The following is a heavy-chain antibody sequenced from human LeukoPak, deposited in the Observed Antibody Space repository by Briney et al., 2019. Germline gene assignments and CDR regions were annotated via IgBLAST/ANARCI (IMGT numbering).Heavy chain of an antibody. Sequence: SETLSLTCTVSGGSISSGDYYWSWIRQPPGKGLEWIGYIYYSGSTYYNPSLKSRVTISVDTSKNQFSLKLSSVTDADTAVYYCARESNKVVRGVIITHAFDYWGQGTLVTVSS. CDR3: ARESNKVVRGVIITHAFDY. J-gene: IGHJ4*02. V-gene: IGHV4-30-4*08. CDR2: IYYSGST. CDR1: GGSISSGDYY. D-gene: IGHD3-10*01.